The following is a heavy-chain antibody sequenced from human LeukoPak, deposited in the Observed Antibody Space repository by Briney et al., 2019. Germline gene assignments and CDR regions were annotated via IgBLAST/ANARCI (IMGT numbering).Heavy chain of an antibody. J-gene: IGHJ3*02. Sequence: GGSLRLSCAASGFIFSNYGMNWVRQAPGKGLEWVAAISASGSATSYADSVKGRFTISRDNSKNTLYLQMNSLRAEDTAVYYCARDKSGSYSAFDIWGQGTMVTVSS. V-gene: IGHV3-23*01. CDR1: GFIFSNYG. CDR3: ARDKSGSYSAFDI. D-gene: IGHD1-26*01. CDR2: ISASGSAT.